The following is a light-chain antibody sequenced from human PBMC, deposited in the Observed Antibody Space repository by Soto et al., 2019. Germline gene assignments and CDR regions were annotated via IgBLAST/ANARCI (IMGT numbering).Light chain of an antibody. V-gene: IGKV3-20*01. J-gene: IGKJ1*01. CDR1: QGVSSD. Sequence: LVITHSPASPSVSPGASTTLSFRASQGVSSDLAWYHQKPGQAPRLLIYGASTRATGIPERFSGSGSGTDFTLTISRLEPEDFAVYYCQQYGSSPTFGQGTKVDIK. CDR3: QQYGSSPT. CDR2: GAS.